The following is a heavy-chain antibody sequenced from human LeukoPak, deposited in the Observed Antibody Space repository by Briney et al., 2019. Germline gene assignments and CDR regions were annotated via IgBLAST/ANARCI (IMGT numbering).Heavy chain of an antibody. D-gene: IGHD3-10*01. V-gene: IGHV4-30-2*06. J-gene: IGHJ5*02. CDR3: ARSRQASGLLSS. CDR1: GGAIASGGYS. Sequence: SETLSLTCTVSGGAIASGGYSWNWIRQSPGKGLEWIGCIYDRGPAYYNPSLKSRFTISVDRPKNQFFLNVTTLTAADTAVYYCARSRQASGLLSSWGQGTPVVVSS. CDR2: IYDRGPA.